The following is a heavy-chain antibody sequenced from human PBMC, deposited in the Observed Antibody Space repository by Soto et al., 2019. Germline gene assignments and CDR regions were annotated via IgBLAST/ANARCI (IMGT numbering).Heavy chain of an antibody. CDR2: VYPSGSI. Sequence: PSETLSLTCSVSGAPSISSFYWSWIRQPAGKGLEWIGRVYPSGSIDYKPSLQSRITMSVDTSKNQISLKLRSVTAADTAVYYCSSGSFGVVSEYWGQGTLVTVSS. CDR3: SSGSFGVVSEY. CDR1: GAPSISSFY. V-gene: IGHV4-4*07. D-gene: IGHD3-3*01. J-gene: IGHJ4*02.